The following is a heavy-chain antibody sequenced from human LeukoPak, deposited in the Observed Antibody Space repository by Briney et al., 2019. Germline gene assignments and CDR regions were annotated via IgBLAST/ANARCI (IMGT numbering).Heavy chain of an antibody. CDR1: GGSISSGGYY. V-gene: IGHV4-31*03. CDR2: IYYSGST. Sequence: SETLSLTCTVSGGSISSGGYYWSWIRQHPGKGLEWIGYIYYSGSTYYNPSLKSRVTISVDTSKNQFSLRLSSVTAADTAVYYCARESTVDTAMVGLWYFDLWGRGTLVTVSS. CDR3: ARESTVDTAMVGLWYFDL. J-gene: IGHJ2*01. D-gene: IGHD5-18*01.